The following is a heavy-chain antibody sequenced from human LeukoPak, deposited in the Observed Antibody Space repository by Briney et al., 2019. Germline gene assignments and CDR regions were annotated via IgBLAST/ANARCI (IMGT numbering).Heavy chain of an antibody. V-gene: IGHV3-23*01. D-gene: IGHD6-19*01. Sequence: SGRSLRLSCAASGFTFTTYAMSWVRQAPGRGLEWVSGISNSGGSTYYADSVKGRFTISRDNSKNTLYLQMNSLRAEDTAVYSCAKGLYWFDPWGQGTLVTVSS. CDR3: AKGLYWFDP. CDR2: ISNSGGST. CDR1: GFTFTTYA. J-gene: IGHJ5*02.